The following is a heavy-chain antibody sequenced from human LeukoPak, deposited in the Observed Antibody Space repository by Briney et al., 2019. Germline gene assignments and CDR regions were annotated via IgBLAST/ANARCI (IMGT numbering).Heavy chain of an antibody. J-gene: IGHJ4*02. CDR2: ISSSSSYI. Sequence: GGSLRLSCAASGFTFSSYSMNWVRQAPGKGLEWVSSISSSSSYIYYADSVKGRFTISRDNAKNSLYLQMNSLRAEDTAVYYCARDNAWELLFTHFDYWGQGTLVTVSS. V-gene: IGHV3-21*01. D-gene: IGHD1-26*01. CDR3: ARDNAWELLFTHFDY. CDR1: GFTFSSYS.